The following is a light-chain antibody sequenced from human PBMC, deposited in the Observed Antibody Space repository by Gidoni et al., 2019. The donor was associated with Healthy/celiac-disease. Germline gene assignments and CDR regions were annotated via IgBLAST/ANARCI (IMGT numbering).Light chain of an antibody. CDR3: QQYNNWPPART. V-gene: IGKV3-15*01. J-gene: IGKJ1*01. CDR2: GAS. CDR1: QSVSSN. Sequence: IVMTQSPATLSVSPGERATRSCRASQSVSSNLAWYQQKPGQAPRLLIYGASTRATGIPARFSGSGSGTEFTLTISSLQSEDFAVYYCQQYNNWPPARTFGQGTKVEIK.